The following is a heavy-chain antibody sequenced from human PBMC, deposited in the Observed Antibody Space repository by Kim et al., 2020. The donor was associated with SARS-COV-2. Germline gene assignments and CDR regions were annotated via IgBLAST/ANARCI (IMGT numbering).Heavy chain of an antibody. D-gene: IGHD2-15*01. J-gene: IGHJ6*02. Sequence: SETLSLTCAVYGGSLSGHHWSWVRRPPGKGLEWIAEINHKGVSNYNPSLKSRVAISMDTSKNQFSVKLNSVNAADTSVYFCARGWAGVVPSPILGLGPHYDYYAMDVWGRGTTVIVSS. CDR1: GGSLSGHH. CDR3: ARGWAGVVPSPILGLGPHYDYYAMDV. V-gene: IGHV4-34*01. CDR2: INHKGVS.